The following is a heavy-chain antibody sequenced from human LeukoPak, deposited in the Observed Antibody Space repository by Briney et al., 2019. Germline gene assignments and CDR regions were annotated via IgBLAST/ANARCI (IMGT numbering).Heavy chain of an antibody. V-gene: IGHV4-30-4*08. CDR2: IYYSGST. D-gene: IGHD2-2*02. CDR1: GGSISSGDYY. J-gene: IGHJ5*02. Sequence: SQTLSLTXTVSGGSISSGDYYWSWIRQPPGTGLEWLGYIYYSGSTYYNPSLKSRVTISVDTSKNQFSLKLSSVTAADTAVYYCARVNCSSTSCYTWGGNWFDPWGQGTLVTVSS. CDR3: ARVNCSSTSCYTWGGNWFDP.